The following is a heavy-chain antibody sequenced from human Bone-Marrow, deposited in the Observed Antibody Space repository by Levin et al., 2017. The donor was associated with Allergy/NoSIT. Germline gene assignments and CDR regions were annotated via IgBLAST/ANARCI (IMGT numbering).Heavy chain of an antibody. J-gene: IGHJ6*02. V-gene: IGHV3-64*01. D-gene: IGHD3-3*01. CDR3: ARDEGFDFRSGYLSSGSYFGFDV. CDR2: ISSHGGST. CDR1: GFSFSSYG. Sequence: GGSLRLSCAASGFSFSSYGMHWVRQAPGKGLEYVSGISSHGGSTYYANSVVGRFTISRDNSKNALYLQMGSLRAEDTAVYYCARDEGFDFRSGYLSSGSYFGFDVWGQGTTVTVSS.